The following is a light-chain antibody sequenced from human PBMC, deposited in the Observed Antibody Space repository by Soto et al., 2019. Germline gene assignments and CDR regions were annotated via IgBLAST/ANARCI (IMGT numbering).Light chain of an antibody. CDR2: KVS. Sequence: QSALTQPASVSGSPGQSITISCTGTNSDVGAFEYVSWYQQHPGKAPKILIYKVSNRTSGVSNRFSGSKSGNTACLTISGLQAEDEADYYCTSYTGSTTVVFGGGTQLTVL. CDR1: NSDVGAFEY. CDR3: TSYTGSTTVV. J-gene: IGLJ2*01. V-gene: IGLV2-14*01.